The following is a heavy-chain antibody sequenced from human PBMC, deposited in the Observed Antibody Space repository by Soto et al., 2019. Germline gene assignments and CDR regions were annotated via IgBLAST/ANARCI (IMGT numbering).Heavy chain of an antibody. J-gene: IGHJ4*02. V-gene: IGHV3-23*01. CDR3: AIYLQEVTPGPRRSDY. CDR2: INYSGVGT. D-gene: IGHD2-21*02. Sequence: PGGSLRLSCAASGFTFSSYAMSWVRQAPGKGLEWVSTINYSGVGTYYADSVKGRFTISRGNSKNTLYLQMNSLRAEDTALYYCAIYLQEVTPGPRRSDYWGQGTQVTVSS. CDR1: GFTFSSYA.